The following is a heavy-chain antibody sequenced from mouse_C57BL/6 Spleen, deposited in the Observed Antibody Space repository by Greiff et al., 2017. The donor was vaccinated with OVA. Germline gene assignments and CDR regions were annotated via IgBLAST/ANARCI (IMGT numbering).Heavy chain of an antibody. CDR1: GFTFSSYA. D-gene: IGHD2-10*01. J-gene: IGHJ3*01. CDR3: AKALLGPAWFAY. CDR2: ISAGGSYT. Sequence: EVQLVESGGGLVKPGGSLKLSCAASGFTFSSYAMSWVRQSPEKRLEWVATISAGGSYTYYPDNVKGRFTISRDNAKNNLYLQMSHLKSEDTAMYYCAKALLGPAWFAYWGQGTLVTVSA. V-gene: IGHV5-4*01.